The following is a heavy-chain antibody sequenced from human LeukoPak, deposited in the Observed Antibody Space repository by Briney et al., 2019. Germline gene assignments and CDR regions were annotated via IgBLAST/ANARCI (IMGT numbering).Heavy chain of an antibody. J-gene: IGHJ6*03. V-gene: IGHV3-30*02. CDR1: GFTFSSYG. Sequence: PGGSLRLSCAASGFTFSSYGMHWVRQAPGKGLEWVAFIRYDGSNKYYADSVKGRFTISRDNSKNTLYLQMNSLRAEDTAVYYCAKAIRYCYYMDVWGKGTTVTVSS. CDR3: AKAIRYCYYMDV. CDR2: IRYDGSNK.